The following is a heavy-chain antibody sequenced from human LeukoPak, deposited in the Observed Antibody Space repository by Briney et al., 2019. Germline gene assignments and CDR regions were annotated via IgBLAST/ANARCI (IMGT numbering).Heavy chain of an antibody. CDR3: AKEEVPNDY. CDR2: ISISGETT. CDR1: GFTFSRSA. V-gene: IGHV3-23*01. Sequence: TGGSLRLSCEVSGFTFSRSAMSWVRQAPGKGLEWVSGISISGETTYYADSVQGRFTISRGNSKNTVYLQMFSLRVEDTAVYYCAKEEVPNDYWGQGILVTVSS. J-gene: IGHJ4*02.